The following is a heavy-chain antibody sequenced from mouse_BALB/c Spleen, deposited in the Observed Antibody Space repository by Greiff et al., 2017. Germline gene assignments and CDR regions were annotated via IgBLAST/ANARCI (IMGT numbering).Heavy chain of an antibody. Sequence: QVQLQQSGPGLVAPSQSLSITCTVSGFSLTSYGVHWVRQPPGKGLEWLGVIWAGGSTNYNSALMSRLSISKDNSKSQVFLKMNSLQTDDTAMYYCAREYYYGSSYRYAMDYWGQGTSVTVSS. J-gene: IGHJ4*01. CDR3: AREYYYGSSYRYAMDY. V-gene: IGHV2-9*02. CDR1: GFSLTSYG. D-gene: IGHD1-1*01. CDR2: IWAGGST.